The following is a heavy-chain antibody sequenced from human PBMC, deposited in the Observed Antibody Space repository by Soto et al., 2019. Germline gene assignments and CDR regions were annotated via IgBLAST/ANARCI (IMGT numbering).Heavy chain of an antibody. Sequence: GGSLRLSCAVSGFTFGSYWMIWVRLIPGKGLEWVAYIKPDGSATYYVDSVNDRFTISRENAKNTLYLQMNSLRVAETSVVYCSRAGYFGLGCYNYFDDWGQGTLVTVSS. CDR1: GFTFGSYW. V-gene: IGHV3-7*01. J-gene: IGHJ4*02. CDR3: SRAGYFGLGCYNYFDD. D-gene: IGHD2-2*02. CDR2: IKPDGSAT.